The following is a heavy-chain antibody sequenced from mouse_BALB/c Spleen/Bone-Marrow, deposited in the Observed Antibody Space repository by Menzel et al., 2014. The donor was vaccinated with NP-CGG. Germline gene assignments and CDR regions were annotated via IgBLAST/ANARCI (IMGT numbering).Heavy chain of an antibody. D-gene: IGHD2-1*01. V-gene: IGHV14-3*02. CDR1: GFNIKDTY. CDR2: IDPANGNT. CDR3: AFIYYGYAMDY. J-gene: IGHJ4*01. Sequence: EVKLVESGAELVKPGASVKLSCTASGFNIKDTYMHWVKQRPEQGLEWTGRIDPANGNTKYDPKFQGKATITADTSSNTAYLQLSSLTSEDTAVYYCAFIYYGYAMDYWGQGTSVTVSS.